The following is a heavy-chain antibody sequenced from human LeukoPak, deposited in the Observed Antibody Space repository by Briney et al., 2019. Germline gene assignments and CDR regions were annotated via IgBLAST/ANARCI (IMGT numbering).Heavy chain of an antibody. Sequence: GGSLRLSCAASGFTFSSYAMHWVRQAPGKGLEWVSVIYSGGSTYYADSVKGRFTISRDNSKNTLYLQMNSLRAEDTAVYYCARIHDYGGKFDYWGQGTLVTVSS. D-gene: IGHD4-23*01. V-gene: IGHV3-53*01. CDR1: GFTFSSYA. CDR2: IYSGGST. J-gene: IGHJ4*02. CDR3: ARIHDYGGKFDY.